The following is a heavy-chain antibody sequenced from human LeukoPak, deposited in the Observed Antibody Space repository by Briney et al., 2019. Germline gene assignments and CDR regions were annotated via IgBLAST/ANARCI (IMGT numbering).Heavy chain of an antibody. CDR2: TNSDGSSP. CDR3: ARGGGYYGSGSNWFDP. J-gene: IGHJ5*02. V-gene: IGHV3-74*01. Sequence: PGGSLRLSCAASGFTFSNFWMHWVRQAPKEVLVWVSRTNSDGSSPTYADSVKGRFTISRDNAKNTVHLQMNSLRAEDTAVYYCARGGGYYGSGSNWFDPWGQGTLVTVSS. D-gene: IGHD3-10*01. CDR1: GFTFSNFW.